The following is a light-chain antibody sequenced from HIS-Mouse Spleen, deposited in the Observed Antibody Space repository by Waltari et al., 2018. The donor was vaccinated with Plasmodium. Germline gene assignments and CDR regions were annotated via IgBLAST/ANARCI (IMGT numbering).Light chain of an antibody. CDR1: PSVLYSSNNKNY. Sequence: DIVMTQYPDSLAVSPGERATINCQSSPSVLYSSNNKNYLAWYQQKPGQPTKLLIYWATTREAGVPDRFSGSGSGTDFTLTISSLQAEDVAVYYCQQYYSTPKTFGQGTKVEIK. J-gene: IGKJ1*01. CDR3: QQYYSTPKT. V-gene: IGKV4-1*01. CDR2: WAT.